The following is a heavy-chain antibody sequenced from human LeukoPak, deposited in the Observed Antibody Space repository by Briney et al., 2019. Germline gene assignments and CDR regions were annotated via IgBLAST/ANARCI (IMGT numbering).Heavy chain of an antibody. J-gene: IGHJ4*02. CDR1: RFTFSGYR. Sequence: GGSLRLSCAASRFTFSGYRVRWVRQAPGKGLEGVANIKEDGNEQYYVDSVRGRLTISRDNARDSLYLQMNSLRVEDSAVYYYGRDGNHIDYWGQGTLVTVSS. CDR3: GRDGNHIDY. D-gene: IGHD1-14*01. V-gene: IGHV3-7*05. CDR2: IKEDGNEQ.